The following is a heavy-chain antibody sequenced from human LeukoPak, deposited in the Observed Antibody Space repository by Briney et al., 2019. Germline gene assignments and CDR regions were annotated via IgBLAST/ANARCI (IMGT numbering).Heavy chain of an antibody. Sequence: SQTLSLTCAISGDSVSRTNIAWNWIRQSPSRGLEWLGRTYYRSKWYNDYAESVKSRIIINPDTSKNQFSLQLNSVTPEDTAVYWCARGLGWPYFDYWGQGTLVTVSS. CDR2: TYYRSKWYN. D-gene: IGHD2-15*01. CDR1: GDSVSRTNIA. J-gene: IGHJ4*02. V-gene: IGHV6-1*01. CDR3: ARGLGWPYFDY.